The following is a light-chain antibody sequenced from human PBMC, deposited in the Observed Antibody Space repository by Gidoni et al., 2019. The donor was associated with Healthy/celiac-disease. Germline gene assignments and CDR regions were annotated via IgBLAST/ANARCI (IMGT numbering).Light chain of an antibody. V-gene: IGKV3-15*01. J-gene: IGKJ4*01. CDR2: GAS. CDR1: QSVSSN. Sequence: ELVMPQSPATLSVSPGERATLSCRASQSVSSNLAWYQQKPGQAPRLLIYGASTRATGIPARFSGSGSGTEFTLTISSLQSEDFAVYYCQQYNNWPSALTFGGXTKVEIK. CDR3: QQYNNWPSALT.